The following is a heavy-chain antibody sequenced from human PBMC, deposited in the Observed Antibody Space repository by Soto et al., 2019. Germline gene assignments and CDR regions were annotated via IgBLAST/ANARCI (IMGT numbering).Heavy chain of an antibody. CDR3: AKGQGSVVVTAITYYYYYYGMDV. J-gene: IGHJ6*02. CDR1: GFTFSSYA. Sequence: PGGSLRLSCAASGFTFSSYAMSWVRQAPGKGLEWVSAISGSGGSTYYADSVKGRFTISRDNSKNTLYLQMNSLRAEDTAVYYCAKGQGSVVVTAITYYYYYYGMDVWGQGTTVTVSS. V-gene: IGHV3-23*01. D-gene: IGHD2-21*02. CDR2: ISGSGGST.